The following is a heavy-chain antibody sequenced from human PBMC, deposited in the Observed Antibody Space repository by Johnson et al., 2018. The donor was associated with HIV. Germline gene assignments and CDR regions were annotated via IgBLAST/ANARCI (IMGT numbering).Heavy chain of an antibody. J-gene: IGHJ3*01. V-gene: IGHV3-15*01. CDR3: TTDANWNYGQGAFDV. D-gene: IGHD1-7*01. CDR1: GFTFSNAW. Sequence: VYLVESGGGLVKPGGSLRVSCAASGFTFSNAWMSWVRQAPGKGLEWVGRITSKIDGGTTAYAAPVTGIFSISRDDSKNTLYLQMNSLKTEDTDIYCCTTDANWNYGQGAFDVWGQGTTVTVSS. CDR2: ITSKIDGGTT.